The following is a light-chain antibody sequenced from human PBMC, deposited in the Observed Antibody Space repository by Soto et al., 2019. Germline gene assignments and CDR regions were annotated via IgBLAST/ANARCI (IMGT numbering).Light chain of an antibody. V-gene: IGLV2-23*01. CDR2: EGS. CDR3: CSYTGSSTVV. J-gene: IGLJ2*01. CDR1: SL. Sequence: QSALTQPASVSGSPGQSITISCTGTSLVSWYQQHPGKAPKLMIYEGSKRPSGVSNRFSGSKSGNTASLTIYGLQAEDEADYYCCSYTGSSTVVFGGGTKLTV.